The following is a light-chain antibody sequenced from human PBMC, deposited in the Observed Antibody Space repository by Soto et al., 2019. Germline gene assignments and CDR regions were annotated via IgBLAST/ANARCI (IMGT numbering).Light chain of an antibody. V-gene: IGLV2-8*01. CDR2: EVS. CDR1: RSDVGSYNL. CDR3: SSYAGSNNFEV. J-gene: IGLJ1*01. Sequence: QSALTQPASVSGSPGQSITISCTGTRSDVGSYNLVSWYQQHPGIAPKLIISEVSKRPSGVPDRFSGSKSGNTASLTVSGLQAEDEADYYCSSYAGSNNFEVFGTGTKVTVL.